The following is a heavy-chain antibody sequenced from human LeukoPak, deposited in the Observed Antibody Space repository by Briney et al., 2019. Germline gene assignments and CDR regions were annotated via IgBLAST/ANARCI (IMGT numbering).Heavy chain of an antibody. CDR2: IYPGDSDT. Sequence: GESLKISCKGSGYSFTSYWIGWVRQMPGKGLGWMGVIYPGDSDTRYSPSFQGQVTISADKSISTAYLQWSSLKASDTAMYYCARRHADHYFDYWGQGTLVTVSS. CDR3: ARRHADHYFDY. V-gene: IGHV5-51*01. J-gene: IGHJ4*02. CDR1: GYSFTSYW.